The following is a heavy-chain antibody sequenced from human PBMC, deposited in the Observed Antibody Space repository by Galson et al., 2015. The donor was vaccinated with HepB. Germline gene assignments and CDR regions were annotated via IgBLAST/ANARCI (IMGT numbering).Heavy chain of an antibody. Sequence: SLRLSCAASGFTFNNYAMSWVRQAPGKGLEWVSGIGYSGGLMYYADSVKGRFTLSRDNSKNTVYLQMNDLRAEDTAIYYCAKAGYFQFLDLFDPWGQGTLVTVSS. J-gene: IGHJ5*02. CDR2: IGYSGGLM. CDR1: GFTFNNYA. D-gene: IGHD3/OR15-3a*01. CDR3: AKAGYFQFLDLFDP. V-gene: IGHV3-23*01.